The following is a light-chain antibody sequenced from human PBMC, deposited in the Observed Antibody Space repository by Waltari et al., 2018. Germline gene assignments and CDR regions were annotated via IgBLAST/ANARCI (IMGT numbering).Light chain of an antibody. CDR1: QSLSNY. J-gene: IGKJ4*01. CDR3: QQYDGIVVT. V-gene: IGKV3-11*01. CDR2: STY. Sequence: DIVLTQSPATLSLSPGERATLSCRASQSLSNYLAWYQQKPGQAPRVLIYSTYNRATGIPDRFSGSGSGTDFTLTINRLAPEDFAMYYCQQYDGIVVTFGGGTKVEI.